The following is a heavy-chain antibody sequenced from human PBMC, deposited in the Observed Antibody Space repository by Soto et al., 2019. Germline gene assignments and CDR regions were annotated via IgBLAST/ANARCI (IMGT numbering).Heavy chain of an antibody. V-gene: IGHV3-23*01. CDR2: ISGSGGHT. CDR3: ARKYCSGGVCYFDY. CDR1: GFTFTTCA. Sequence: EVQLLESGGGLVQPGGSLRLSCAASGFTFTTCAMTWVRQTPGKGPEWVSAISGSGGHTYYADSVKGRFTNSRDNSKNTLFLRMDSLRAEDTAVYYCARKYCSGGVCYFDYWGQGTLVTVCS. J-gene: IGHJ4*02. D-gene: IGHD2-15*01.